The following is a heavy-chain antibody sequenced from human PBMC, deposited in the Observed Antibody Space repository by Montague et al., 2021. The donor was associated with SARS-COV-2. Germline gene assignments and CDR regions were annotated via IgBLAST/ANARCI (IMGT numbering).Heavy chain of an antibody. CDR2: IFYNGYT. V-gene: IGHV4-59*08. CDR3: ARHSGSEDRTFFRSYFDT. D-gene: IGHD2-15*01. J-gene: IGHJ5*02. CDR1: GGTVSAYS. Sequence: SETLSLTCTVSGGTVSAYSWNWIRQPPGKGLEWIGYIFYNGYTKYNPSLESRVTLSVDTPGNQFFLSLRSVTASDTATYFCARHSGSEDRTFFRSYFDTWGQGAQVIVSS.